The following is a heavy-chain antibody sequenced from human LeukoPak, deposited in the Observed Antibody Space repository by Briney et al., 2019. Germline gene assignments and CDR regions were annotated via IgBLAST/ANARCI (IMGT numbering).Heavy chain of an antibody. V-gene: IGHV1-2*06. CDR3: ARDLVGWELLPSDAFDI. CDR1: GYTFTSYG. CDR2: INPNSGGT. J-gene: IGHJ3*02. D-gene: IGHD1-26*01. Sequence: ASVKVSCKASGYTFTSYGISWVRQAPGQGLEWMGRINPNSGGTNYAQKFQGRVTMTRDTSISTAYMELSRLRSDDTAVYYCARDLVGWELLPSDAFDIWGQGTMVTVSS.